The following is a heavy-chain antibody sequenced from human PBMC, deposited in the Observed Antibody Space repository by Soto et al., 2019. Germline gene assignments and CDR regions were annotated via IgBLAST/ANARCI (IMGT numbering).Heavy chain of an antibody. J-gene: IGHJ6*02. D-gene: IGHD3-10*01. Sequence: GASVKVSCKASACTVSSYAISCVRQAPGQGLEWMGGIIPIFDTANYAQKFQGRVTITADEYTSTAYIELSSLRSEDTAVYYCARKGVYYYYYGMDVWGQGTTVTVSS. V-gene: IGHV1-69*01. CDR2: IIPIFDTA. CDR3: ARKGVYYYYYGMDV. CDR1: ACTVSSYA.